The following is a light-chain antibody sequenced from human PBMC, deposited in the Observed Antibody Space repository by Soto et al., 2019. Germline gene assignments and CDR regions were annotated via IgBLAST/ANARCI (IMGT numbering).Light chain of an antibody. V-gene: IGKV3-11*01. J-gene: IGKJ4*01. CDR3: QQRSSWPVT. CDR1: QSVGIY. Sequence: DIVLTQSPATLSFSPVESSILAFRASQSVGIYLAWYQQKPGQTPRLLIYDASDRATGIPARFSGSGSGTDFTLTITSLEAEDFALYFCQQRSSWPVTFGGGTKVDIK. CDR2: DAS.